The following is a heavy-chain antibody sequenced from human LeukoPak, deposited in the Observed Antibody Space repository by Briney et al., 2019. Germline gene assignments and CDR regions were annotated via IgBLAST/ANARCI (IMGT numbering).Heavy chain of an antibody. CDR2: INPNSGGT. CDR3: ARLNPKYCSGGSCPDY. V-gene: IGHV1-2*06. Sequence: ASVKVSCKASGYTFTGYYMHWVRQAPGQGLEWMGRINPNSGGTNYAQEFQGRVTMTRDTSISTAYMELSRLRSDDTAVYYCARLNPKYCSGGSCPDYWGQGTLVTVSS. D-gene: IGHD2-15*01. J-gene: IGHJ4*02. CDR1: GYTFTGYY.